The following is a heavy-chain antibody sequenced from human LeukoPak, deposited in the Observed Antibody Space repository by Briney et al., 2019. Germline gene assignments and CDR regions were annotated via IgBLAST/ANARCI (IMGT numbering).Heavy chain of an antibody. CDR1: GGSISSYY. J-gene: IGHJ4*02. V-gene: IGHV4-59*01. CDR3: ARVSSGHYYVYDY. CDR2: IYYSGST. D-gene: IGHD3-22*01. Sequence: NPSETLSLTCTVSGGSISSYYWRWIRQPPGKGLEWIGYIYYSGSTNYNPSLKSRVTISVDTSKNQFSLKLSSVTAADTAVYYCARVSSGHYYVYDYWGQGTLVTVSS.